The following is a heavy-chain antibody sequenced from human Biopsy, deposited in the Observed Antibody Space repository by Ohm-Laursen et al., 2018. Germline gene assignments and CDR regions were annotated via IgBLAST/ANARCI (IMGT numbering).Heavy chain of an antibody. CDR2: IYFTGRT. CDR1: GGPIDSYY. CDR3: AHGSGSYYKWDF. J-gene: IGHJ4*02. Sequence: SQTLSLTCTVSGGPIDSYYWSWIRQPPGKALEWIGYIYFTGRTSYNPSVRSRVTMSEDTSKKQFSLKMTSVTAADTAIYYCAHGSGSYYKWDFWGRGTLVTVSS. D-gene: IGHD3-10*01. V-gene: IGHV4-59*08.